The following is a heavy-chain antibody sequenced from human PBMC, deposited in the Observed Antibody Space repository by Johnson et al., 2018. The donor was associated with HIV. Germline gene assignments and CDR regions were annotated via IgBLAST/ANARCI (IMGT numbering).Heavy chain of an antibody. CDR2: IYSGGST. CDR1: GFTVSSNY. J-gene: IGHJ3*02. V-gene: IGHV3-53*01. Sequence: VQLVESGGGLIQPGGSLRLSCAASGFTVSSNYMSWVRQAPGKGLEWVSVIYSGGSTYYADSVKGRFTISRDNSKKTLYLQMNSLRAEDTAVYYCARDYDSSGGLAFDIWGQGTMVTVSS. CDR3: ARDYDSSGGLAFDI. D-gene: IGHD3-22*01.